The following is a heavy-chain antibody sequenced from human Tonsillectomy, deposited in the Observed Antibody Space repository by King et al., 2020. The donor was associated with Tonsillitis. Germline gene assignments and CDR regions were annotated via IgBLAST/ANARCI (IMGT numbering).Heavy chain of an antibody. CDR1: GFTFSSYA. CDR2: ISIDGSNT. CDR3: AIDPELPSPQSSYYFDY. Sequence: VQLVESGGGVVQPGRSLRLSCAASGFTFSSYALHWVRQAPGKGLEWVAVISIDGSNTYYADSVKGRFTISRDNSMNTLYLQMNSLRAEDTAVYYCAIDPELPSPQSSYYFDYWVQGTLVTVSS. V-gene: IGHV3-30*04. D-gene: IGHD3-10*01. J-gene: IGHJ4*02.